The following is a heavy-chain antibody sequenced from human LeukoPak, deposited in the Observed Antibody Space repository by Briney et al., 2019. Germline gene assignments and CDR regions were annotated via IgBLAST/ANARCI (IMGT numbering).Heavy chain of an antibody. J-gene: IGHJ4*02. CDR3: AKGSAAGRPYYFDN. V-gene: IGHV3-23*01. CDR2: ISDSGGDT. CDR1: GFTFRSYA. D-gene: IGHD6-6*01. Sequence: GGSLRLSCVASGFTFRSYAMSWVRQAPGQGLDWVSAISDSGGDTYSADSVKGRFIISRDNSKNTLKLQMNSLRAEDTAIYYCAKGSAAGRPYYFDNWGQGTLVTVSS.